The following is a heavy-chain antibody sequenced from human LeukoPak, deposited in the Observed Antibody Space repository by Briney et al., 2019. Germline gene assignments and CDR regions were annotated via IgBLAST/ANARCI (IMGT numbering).Heavy chain of an antibody. D-gene: IGHD3-16*01. Sequence: GRSLRLSCAASGFTFSSHAMHWVRQAPGKGLEWVAVITYDGGKTYYADSVKGRFTISRDNSRNTLYLQMSSLRAEDAAVFHCARDLTGGYCSDYWGQGTLVTVSS. CDR2: ITYDGGKT. V-gene: IGHV3-30-3*01. CDR1: GFTFSSHA. J-gene: IGHJ4*02. CDR3: ARDLTGGYCSDY.